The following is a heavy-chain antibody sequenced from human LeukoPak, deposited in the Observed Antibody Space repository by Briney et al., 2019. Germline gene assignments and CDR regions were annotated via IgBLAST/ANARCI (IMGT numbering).Heavy chain of an antibody. D-gene: IGHD6-13*01. J-gene: IGHJ4*02. CDR3: ARGYSSTYRIDY. V-gene: IGHV1-46*01. CDR1: GYTFTNYY. CDR2: INPSGNST. Sequence: ASVKVSCKASGYTFTNYYMHWVRQAPGQGLEWMGIINPSGNSTRYQQKFQDRDTMTRETSTRTVYMELSSLRSEDTAMYYCARGYSSTYRIDYWGQGTLVTVSS.